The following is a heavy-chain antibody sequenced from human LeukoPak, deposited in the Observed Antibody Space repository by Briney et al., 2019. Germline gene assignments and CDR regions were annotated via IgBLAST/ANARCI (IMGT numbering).Heavy chain of an antibody. D-gene: IGHD3-10*01. Sequence: ASVKVSCKASGYTFTSYDINWVRQATGQGLEWMGWMNPNSGNTGYAQKFQGRVTMTRNTSISTAYMELSSLRSEDTAVYYCARVLLWFGELSIYGMDVWGQGTTVTVSS. V-gene: IGHV1-8*01. CDR3: ARVLLWFGELSIYGMDV. CDR2: MNPNSGNT. J-gene: IGHJ6*02. CDR1: GYTFTSYD.